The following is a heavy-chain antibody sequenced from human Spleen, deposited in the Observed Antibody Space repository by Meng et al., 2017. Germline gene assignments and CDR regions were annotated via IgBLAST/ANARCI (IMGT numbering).Heavy chain of an antibody. Sequence: SETLSLTCAVSGGSISSSNWWSWVRQPPGKGLEWIGEIYHSGSTNYNPSLKSRVTISVDKSKNQFPLKLSSVTAADTAVYYCARVQGFYYDSSGFDAYYYYYYGMDVWGQGTTVTVSS. J-gene: IGHJ6*02. V-gene: IGHV4-4*02. D-gene: IGHD3-22*01. CDR2: IYHSGST. CDR3: ARVQGFYYDSSGFDAYYYYYYGMDV. CDR1: GGSISSSNW.